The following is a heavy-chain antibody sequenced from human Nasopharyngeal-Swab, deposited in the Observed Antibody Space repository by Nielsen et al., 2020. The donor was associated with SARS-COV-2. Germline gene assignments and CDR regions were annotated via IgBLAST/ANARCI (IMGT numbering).Heavy chain of an antibody. Sequence: ASVKVSCKTSGTSVISWVRQAPGQGPEWVGRISPYNSKANYAQNIQGRVTMTADTSTSTAYMELSSLRSDDTTVYYCARDCSTSSCHLVWGQGTLVTVSS. CDR1: GTSV. V-gene: IGHV1-18*01. D-gene: IGHD2-2*01. CDR2: ISPYNSKA. J-gene: IGHJ4*02. CDR3: ARDCSTSSCHLV.